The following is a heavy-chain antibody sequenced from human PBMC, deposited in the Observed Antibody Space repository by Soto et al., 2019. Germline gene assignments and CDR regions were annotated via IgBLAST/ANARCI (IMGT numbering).Heavy chain of an antibody. CDR3: ARTDRDFYGLDV. CDR1: GFTFRNYD. J-gene: IGHJ6*02. Sequence: EVQLVESGGGLVQPGGSLRLSCEASGFTFRNYDMHWVRQGTGKGLEWVSGISAAGDPDYADSVEGRFTISREHAQNSFFLQMNSLRVGDTAVYYCARTDRDFYGLDVWGQGTTVIFSS. V-gene: IGHV3-13*05. CDR2: ISAAGDP.